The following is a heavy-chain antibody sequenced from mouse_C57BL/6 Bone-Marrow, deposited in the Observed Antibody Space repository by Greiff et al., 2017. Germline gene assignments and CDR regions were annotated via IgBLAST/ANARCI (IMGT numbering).Heavy chain of an antibody. CDR2: INPYNGGT. J-gene: IGHJ4*01. D-gene: IGHD2-5*01. Sequence: EVQLQQSGPVLVKPGASVKMSCKASGYTFTDYYMNWVKQSHGKSLEWIGVINPYNGGTSYNQKFKGKATLTVDKSSSTAYMELNRLTSEDSAVYYCARYSNYPYYYAMDYWGQGTSVTVSS. V-gene: IGHV1-19*01. CDR3: ARYSNYPYYYAMDY. CDR1: GYTFTDYY.